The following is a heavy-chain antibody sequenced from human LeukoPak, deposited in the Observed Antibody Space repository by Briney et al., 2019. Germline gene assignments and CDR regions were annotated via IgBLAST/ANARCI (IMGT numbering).Heavy chain of an antibody. V-gene: IGHV1-2*02. CDR1: GYTFTGYY. CDR3: ARVFGVVNPFALDY. CDR2: INPNSGGT. D-gene: IGHD3-3*01. Sequence: ASVKVSCKASGYTFTGYYMHWVRQAPGQGLEWMGWINPNSGGTNYAQKFQGRVTMTRDTSISTAYMELSRLRSDDTAVYYCARVFGVVNPFALDYWGQGTLVTVSS. J-gene: IGHJ4*02.